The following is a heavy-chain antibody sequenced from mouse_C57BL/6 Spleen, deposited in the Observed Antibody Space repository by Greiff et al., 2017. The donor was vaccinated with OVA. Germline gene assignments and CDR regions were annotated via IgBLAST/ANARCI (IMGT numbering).Heavy chain of an antibody. CDR2: IDPSDSET. Sequence: QVQLQQPGAELVRPGSSVKLSCKASGYTFTSYWMHWVKQRPIQGLEWIGNIDPSDSETHYNQKFKDKATLTVDKSSSTAYMQLSSLTSEDSAVYYCARRGYGNLYAMDYWGQGTSVTVSS. CDR1: GYTFTSYW. J-gene: IGHJ4*01. CDR3: ARRGYGNLYAMDY. V-gene: IGHV1-52*01. D-gene: IGHD2-1*01.